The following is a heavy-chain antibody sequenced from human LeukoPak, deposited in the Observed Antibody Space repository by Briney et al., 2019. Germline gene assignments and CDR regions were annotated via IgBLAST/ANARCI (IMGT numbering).Heavy chain of an antibody. V-gene: IGHV1-24*01. D-gene: IGHD5-24*01. CDR1: GYTLTELS. J-gene: IGHJ3*02. CDR2: FDPEDGET. Sequence: ASVKVSCKVSGYTLTELSMHWVRQAPGKGLEWMGGFDPEDGETIYAQKFQGRVTMTEDTSTDTAYMELSSLRSEDTAVCYCATDAWLQEAGAFDIWGQGTMVTVSS. CDR3: ATDAWLQEAGAFDI.